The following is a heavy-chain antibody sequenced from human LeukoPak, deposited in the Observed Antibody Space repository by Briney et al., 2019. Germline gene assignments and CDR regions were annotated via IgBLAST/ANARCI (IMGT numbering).Heavy chain of an antibody. CDR3: ARITFVVEGYGMDV. Sequence: SETLSLTCAVYGGSFSGYYCSWVRQPPGKGLEWIGEINHSGSTNYNPSLKSRVTISIDTSKNQFSLSLSSVTAADTAVYCCARITFVVEGYGMDVWGQGTTVTVSS. CDR1: GGSFSGYY. V-gene: IGHV4-34*01. J-gene: IGHJ6*02. CDR2: INHSGST. D-gene: IGHD2-21*01.